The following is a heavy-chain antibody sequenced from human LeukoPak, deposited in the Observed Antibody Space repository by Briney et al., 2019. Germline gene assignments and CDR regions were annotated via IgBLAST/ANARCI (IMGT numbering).Heavy chain of an antibody. D-gene: IGHD3-9*01. CDR2: VYRTGNT. J-gene: IGHJ6*02. V-gene: IGHV4-4*07. Sequence: PSETLSLTCSVSGGSISAYYWSWIRQPAGKGLEWIGRVYRTGNTNYNPSLQSRVTMSVDTCKNQISLRLRSVTAADTAVYFCARDDFEYSVHYGMDVWGQGTAVTVSS. CDR3: ARDDFEYSVHYGMDV. CDR1: GGSISAYY.